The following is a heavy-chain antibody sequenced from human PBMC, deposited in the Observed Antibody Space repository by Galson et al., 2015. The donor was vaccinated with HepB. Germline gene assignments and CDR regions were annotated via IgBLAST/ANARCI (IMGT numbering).Heavy chain of an antibody. Sequence: SVKVSCKAFGYTFNSYAINWVRQAPGQGLEWMGWINTNTGDTMYAQGFTGRFVFSLDTSVNTAYLQISSLKAEDTAVFYCARDFQNSGSYYGMTYWGQGTLVTVSS. V-gene: IGHV7-4-1*02. CDR3: ARDFQNSGSYYGMTY. J-gene: IGHJ4*02. CDR1: GYTFNSYA. D-gene: IGHD1-26*01. CDR2: INTNTGDT.